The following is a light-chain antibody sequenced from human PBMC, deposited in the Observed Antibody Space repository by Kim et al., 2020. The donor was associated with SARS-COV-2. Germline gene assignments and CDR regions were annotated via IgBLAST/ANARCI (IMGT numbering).Light chain of an antibody. CDR1: SSNIGAGYD. CDR3: QSYDSSLSGFYV. Sequence: RVTIACTGSSSNIGAGYDVHWYQQLPGTAPKLLIYGNSNRPSEVPDRFSGSKSGTSASLAITGLQAEDEADYYCQSYDSSLSGFYVFGTGTKVTVL. J-gene: IGLJ1*01. V-gene: IGLV1-40*01. CDR2: GNS.